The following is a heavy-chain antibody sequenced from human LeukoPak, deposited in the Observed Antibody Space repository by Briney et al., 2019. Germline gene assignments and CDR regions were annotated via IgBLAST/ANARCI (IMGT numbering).Heavy chain of an antibody. Sequence: GGPLRLSCAASGFSFSSYAMSWVRQAPGKGLEWVSAISGGGGSTYYADSVKGRFTISRDNSKNTLYLQMNSLRAEDTAVYYCATNDFWSGYYYFDYWGQGTLVTVSS. J-gene: IGHJ4*02. CDR2: ISGGGGST. CDR1: GFSFSSYA. CDR3: ATNDFWSGYYYFDY. D-gene: IGHD3-3*01. V-gene: IGHV3-23*01.